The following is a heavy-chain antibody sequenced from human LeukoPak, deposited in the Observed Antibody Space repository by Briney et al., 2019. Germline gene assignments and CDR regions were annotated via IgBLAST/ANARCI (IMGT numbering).Heavy chain of an antibody. CDR3: ARAGDYYDSKGAFDI. CDR2: ISGSGGST. Sequence: GGSLRLSCAASGFTFSSYAMSWVRQAPGKGLEWVSAISGSGGSTYYADSVKGRFTISRDNSKNTLYLQMNSLRAEDTAVYYCARAGDYYDSKGAFDIWGQGTMVTVSS. J-gene: IGHJ3*02. CDR1: GFTFSSYA. V-gene: IGHV3-23*01. D-gene: IGHD3-22*01.